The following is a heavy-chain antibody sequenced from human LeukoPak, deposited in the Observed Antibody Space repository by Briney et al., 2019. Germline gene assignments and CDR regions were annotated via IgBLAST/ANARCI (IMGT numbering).Heavy chain of an antibody. CDR3: ARVARIAVAGPDPFLGY. CDR2: INPNSGVT. J-gene: IGHJ4*02. CDR1: GYTFTGYY. D-gene: IGHD6-19*01. Sequence: ASVKVSCKASGYTFTGYYMHWVRQAPGQGLEWMGWINPNSGVTNYAQKFQGRVTMTRDTSISTAYMELSRLRSDDTAVYYCARVARIAVAGPDPFLGYWGQGTLVTVSS. V-gene: IGHV1-2*02.